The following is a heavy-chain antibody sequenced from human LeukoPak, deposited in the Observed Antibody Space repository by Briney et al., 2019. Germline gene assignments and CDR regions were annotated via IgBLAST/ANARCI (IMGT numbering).Heavy chain of an antibody. CDR3: ARQHCSGGDCYFFD. CDR1: GFTFSSYG. V-gene: IGHV3-30*03. CDR2: ISYDGSNK. Sequence: GGSLRLSCAASGFTFSSYGMHWVRQAPGKGLEWVAVISYDGSNKYYADSVKGRFTISRDNSKNTLYLQLNSLRAEDTAVYYCARQHCSGGDCYFFDWGQGTLVTVSS. J-gene: IGHJ4*02. D-gene: IGHD2-15*01.